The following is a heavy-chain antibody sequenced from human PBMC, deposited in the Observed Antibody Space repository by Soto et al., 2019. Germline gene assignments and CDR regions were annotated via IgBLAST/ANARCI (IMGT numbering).Heavy chain of an antibody. CDR2: IKQDGSEK. CDR1: GFTFSSYW. D-gene: IGHD3-10*01. CDR3: AREDEFGEPLDYYYIDV. J-gene: IGHJ6*03. V-gene: IGHV3-7*01. Sequence: EVQLVESGGGLVQPGGSLRLSCAASGFTFSSYWMSWVRQAPGKGLEWVANIKQDGSEKYYVDSVKGRFTTSRDNAKNSLDLQMNSLRAEDTAVYYGAREDEFGEPLDYYYIDVWGKGTTVTVSS.